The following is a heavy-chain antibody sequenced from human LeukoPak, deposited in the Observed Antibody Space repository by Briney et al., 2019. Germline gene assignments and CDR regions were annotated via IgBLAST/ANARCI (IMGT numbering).Heavy chain of an antibody. CDR3: AREITVGATKHLDY. J-gene: IGHJ4*02. CDR1: GGSISSSSYY. Sequence: SEILSLTCTVSGGSISSSSYYWAWIRQPPGKGLEWIGSIYYSGTTYYTPSLKSRVTISLDTSKNQFSLKLSSVTAADTAVYYCAREITVGATKHLDYWGQGTLVTVSS. V-gene: IGHV4-39*07. D-gene: IGHD1-26*01. CDR2: IYYSGTT.